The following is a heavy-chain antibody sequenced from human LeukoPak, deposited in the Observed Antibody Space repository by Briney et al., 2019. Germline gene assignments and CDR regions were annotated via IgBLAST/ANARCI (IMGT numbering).Heavy chain of an antibody. Sequence: PGGSLRLSCAASGFSYSSYSMNWVRQAPGKGLEWVSYITSSSSAMDYADAVKGRFAISRDNAKNSLYLQMNSLRAEDTALYYCARKSGSSVYPLDNWGQGTLVTVSS. CDR3: ARKSGSSVYPLDN. D-gene: IGHD3-22*01. CDR1: GFSYSSYS. V-gene: IGHV3-48*01. CDR2: ITSSSSAM. J-gene: IGHJ4*02.